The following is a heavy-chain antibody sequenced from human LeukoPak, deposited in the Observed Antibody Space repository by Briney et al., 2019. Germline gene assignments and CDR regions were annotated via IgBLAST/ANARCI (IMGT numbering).Heavy chain of an antibody. CDR1: GFTFSSHW. CDR2: ISSSGSTI. CDR3: AELGITMIGGV. Sequence: GGSLRLSCAASGFTFSSHWMHWVRQAPGKGLEWVSYISSSGSTIYYADSVKGRFTISRDNAKNSLYLQMNSLRAEDTAVYYCAELGITMIGGVWGKGTTVTISS. D-gene: IGHD3-10*02. J-gene: IGHJ6*04. V-gene: IGHV3-48*03.